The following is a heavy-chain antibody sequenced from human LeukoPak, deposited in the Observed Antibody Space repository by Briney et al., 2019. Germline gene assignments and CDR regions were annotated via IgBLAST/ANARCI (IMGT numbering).Heavy chain of an antibody. Sequence: AGGSLRLSCAASGFTFSDYYMSWIRQAPGKGLEWVSYISSSGSTIYYADPVKGRFTISRDNAKNSLYLQMNSLRAEDTAVYYCARSPYYYYYGMDVWGQGTTVTVSS. V-gene: IGHV3-11*01. CDR2: ISSSGSTI. CDR1: GFTFSDYY. CDR3: ARSPYYYYYGMDV. J-gene: IGHJ6*02.